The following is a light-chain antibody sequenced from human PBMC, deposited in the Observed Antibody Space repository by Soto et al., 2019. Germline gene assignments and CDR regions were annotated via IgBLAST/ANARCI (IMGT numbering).Light chain of an antibody. CDR2: RAS. Sequence: EIALTQSPATLSASPGERVTLSCRASQRLNSNLAWYQQRPGQAPRLLIYRASIRATDIPARLIGSGSGTDFTLTISSLQSEDFADYYCQQYITWPRTFGQGTKVGVK. J-gene: IGKJ1*01. CDR3: QQYITWPRT. V-gene: IGKV3-15*01. CDR1: QRLNSN.